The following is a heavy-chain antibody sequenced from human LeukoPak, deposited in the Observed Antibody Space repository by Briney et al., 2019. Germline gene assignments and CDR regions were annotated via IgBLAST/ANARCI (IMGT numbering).Heavy chain of an antibody. Sequence: GASVKVSCKASGYTFTSYAMHWVRQAPGQRLEWMGWINAGNGNTKYSQKFQGRVTMTRDTSTSTVYMELSSLRSEDTAVYYCARDLGNWEQSFDYWGQGTLVTVSS. CDR1: GYTFTSYA. CDR3: ARDLGNWEQSFDY. D-gene: IGHD1-26*01. J-gene: IGHJ4*02. V-gene: IGHV1-3*01. CDR2: INAGNGNT.